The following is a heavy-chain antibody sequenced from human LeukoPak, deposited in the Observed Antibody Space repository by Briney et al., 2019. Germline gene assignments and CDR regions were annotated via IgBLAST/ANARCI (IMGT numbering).Heavy chain of an antibody. V-gene: IGHV1-8*03. CDR3: ARAPRYCSSTSCYTDWFDP. Sequence: GASVKLSCKASGYTFTSYDINWVRQATGQGLEWMGWMNPNSGNTGYAQKFQGRVTITRNTSISTAYMELSSLRSEDTAVYYCARAPRYCSSTSCYTDWFDPWGQGTLVPVSS. CDR1: GYTFTSYD. D-gene: IGHD2-2*02. CDR2: MNPNSGNT. J-gene: IGHJ5*02.